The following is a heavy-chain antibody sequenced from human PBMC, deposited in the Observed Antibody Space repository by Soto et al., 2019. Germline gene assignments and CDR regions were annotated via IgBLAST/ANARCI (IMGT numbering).Heavy chain of an antibody. J-gene: IGHJ4*02. Sequence: GGSLRLSCATSGFNFNNYAMSWVRQAPGERLEWVSFISGSGGNTYYADSVKGRFTISRDNSKNTLYLQMNSLRAEDTAVYYCALHHGSGSYYNPIDYWGQGTLVTVSS. CDR1: GFNFNNYA. CDR3: ALHHGSGSYYNPIDY. V-gene: IGHV3-23*01. D-gene: IGHD3-10*01. CDR2: ISGSGGNT.